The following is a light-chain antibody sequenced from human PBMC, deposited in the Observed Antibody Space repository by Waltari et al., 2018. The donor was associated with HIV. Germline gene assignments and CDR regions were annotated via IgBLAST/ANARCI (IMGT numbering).Light chain of an antibody. Sequence: QSALTQPASVSGSPGQSITISCTGTSSDVGSYNLGSWYQQHPGKAPKLMIYEVSKRPSGVSNRFSGSKSGNTASLTISGLQAEDEADYYCCSYAGSRVFGGGTKLTVL. J-gene: IGLJ3*02. CDR3: CSYAGSRV. CDR1: SSDVGSYNL. CDR2: EVS. V-gene: IGLV2-23*02.